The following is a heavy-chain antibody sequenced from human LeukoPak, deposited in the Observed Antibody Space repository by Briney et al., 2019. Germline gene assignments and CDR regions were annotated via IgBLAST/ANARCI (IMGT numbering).Heavy chain of an antibody. J-gene: IGHJ4*02. CDR1: GDSISSTSYY. CDR2: IYYTGST. CDR3: ARAMSIAARLQTIFDY. D-gene: IGHD6-6*01. V-gene: IGHV4-39*07. Sequence: SETLSLTCTVSGDSISSTSYYWGGIRQPPGKGLEWIGSIYYTGSTLYNPSLKSRVTISVDTSKNQFSLNLTSVTAADTAVYYCARAMSIAARLQTIFDYWGQGTLVTVSS.